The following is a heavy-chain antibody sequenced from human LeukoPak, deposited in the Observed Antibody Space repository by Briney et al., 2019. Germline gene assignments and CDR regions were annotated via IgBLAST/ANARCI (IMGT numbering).Heavy chain of an antibody. CDR3: ATRGWYSDYFDY. V-gene: IGHV4-34*01. CDR1: GGSFSGYY. Sequence: SETLSLTCAVYGGSFSGYYWSWIRQPPGKGLEWIGEINHSGSTNYNPSLKSRVTISVDTSKNQFSLKLSSVTAADTAEYYCATRGWYSDYFDYWGQGTLVTVSS. D-gene: IGHD6-19*01. J-gene: IGHJ4*02. CDR2: INHSGST.